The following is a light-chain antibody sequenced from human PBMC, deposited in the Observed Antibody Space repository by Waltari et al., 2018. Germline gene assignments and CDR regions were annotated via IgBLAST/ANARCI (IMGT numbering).Light chain of an antibody. CDR2: GAS. J-gene: IGKJ4*01. CDR1: QSVSNN. V-gene: IGKV3-15*01. Sequence: IVMTQSPATLSVSPGERATLSCRASQSVSNNLAWYQQKPGHAPGLLMYGASTRATGIPARFSGSGSGTEFTLTISSLQSEDFAVYYCQQYNIRPLTFGGGTKVEIK. CDR3: QQYNIRPLT.